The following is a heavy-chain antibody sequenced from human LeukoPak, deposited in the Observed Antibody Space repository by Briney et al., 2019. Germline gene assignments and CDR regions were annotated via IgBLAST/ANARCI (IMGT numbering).Heavy chain of an antibody. D-gene: IGHD1-26*01. Sequence: SETLSLTCAVYGGSFSGYYWSWLRQPPGKGLEWIGYKYYSGSAKYNPSLKSRLTISIDTSKNQFSLQLSSVTAADTAVYYCARGSRYRRATPSFFFDYWGQGTLVTVSS. J-gene: IGHJ4*02. CDR2: KYYSGSA. CDR1: GGSFSGYY. CDR3: ARGSRYRRATPSFFFDY. V-gene: IGHV4-34*01.